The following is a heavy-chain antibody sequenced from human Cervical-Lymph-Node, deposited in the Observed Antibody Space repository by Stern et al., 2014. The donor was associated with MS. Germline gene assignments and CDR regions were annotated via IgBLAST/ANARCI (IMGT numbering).Heavy chain of an antibody. CDR1: GGTLSSHG. V-gene: IGHV1-69*01. Sequence: QVQLVQSGAEVKKPGSSVNVSCKASGGTLSSHGFSWVRQAPGQGLEWMGGIVPLFQSPHYAQKFQGRLTIIADESTSTVYMELSSLRSEDTAVYYCARDEPYVSGAFDIWGQGTLVTVSS. CDR3: ARDEPYVSGAFDI. J-gene: IGHJ3*02. D-gene: IGHD1-26*01. CDR2: IVPLFQSP.